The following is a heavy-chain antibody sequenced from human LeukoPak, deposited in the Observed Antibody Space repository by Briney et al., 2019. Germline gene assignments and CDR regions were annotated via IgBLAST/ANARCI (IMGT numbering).Heavy chain of an antibody. Sequence: ASVKVSCKASGGTFSSYAISWARQAPGQGLEWMGGIIPIFGTANYAQKFQGRVTITADKSTSTAYMELSSLRSEDTAVYYCASAVLDSQWLVEGVFDYWGQGTLVTVSS. CDR3: ASAVLDSQWLVEGVFDY. CDR2: IIPIFGTA. CDR1: GGTFSSYA. J-gene: IGHJ4*02. V-gene: IGHV1-69*06. D-gene: IGHD6-19*01.